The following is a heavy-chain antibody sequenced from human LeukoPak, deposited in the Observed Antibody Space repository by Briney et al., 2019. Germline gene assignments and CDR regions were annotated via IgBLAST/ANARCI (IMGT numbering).Heavy chain of an antibody. J-gene: IGHJ4*02. CDR1: GYTFTSYF. CDR3: ARPIAAAGTDLGY. V-gene: IGHV5-51*01. D-gene: IGHD6-13*01. CDR2: IYTGDSDT. Sequence: NPGEWLKISCQASGYTFTSYFIGWVRQLPGKGLEWMGIIYTGDSDTRYSPSFQGQVTISVDKSITTAYLQWSSLKASDTAMYYCARPIAAAGTDLGYWGQGTLVTVSS.